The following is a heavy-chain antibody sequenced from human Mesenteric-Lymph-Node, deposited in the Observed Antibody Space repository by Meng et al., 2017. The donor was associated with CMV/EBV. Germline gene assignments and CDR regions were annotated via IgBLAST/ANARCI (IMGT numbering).Heavy chain of an antibody. CDR2: IYYSGST. CDR1: GGSISSYY. V-gene: IGHV4-59*12. J-gene: IGHJ6*02. Sequence: SETLSLTCTVSGGSISSYYWSWIRQPPGKGLEWIGYIYYSGSTNYNPSLKSRVTISVDKSKNQFSLKLSSVTAADTAVYYCARDRFLEWNYYYCGMDVWGQGTTVTVSS. D-gene: IGHD3-3*01. CDR3: ARDRFLEWNYYYCGMDV.